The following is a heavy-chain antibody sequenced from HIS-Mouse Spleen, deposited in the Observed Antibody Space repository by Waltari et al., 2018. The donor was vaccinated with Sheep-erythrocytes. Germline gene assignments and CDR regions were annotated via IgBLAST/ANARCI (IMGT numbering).Heavy chain of an antibody. J-gene: IGHJ4*02. CDR2: IYYSGST. CDR1: GGSISSYY. D-gene: IGHD1-26*01. V-gene: IGHV4-59*08. CDR3: ARLELGQFDY. Sequence: QVQLQESGPGLVKPSETLSLTCTVSGGSISSYYWSWIRQPPGKGLEWIGYIYYSGSTTYNPSLKSRVTISVDPSKNQFSLKLSSVTAADTAVYYCARLELGQFDYWGQGTLVTVSS.